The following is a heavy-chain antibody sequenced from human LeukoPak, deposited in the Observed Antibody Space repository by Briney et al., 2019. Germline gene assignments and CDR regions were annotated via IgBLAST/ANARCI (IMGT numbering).Heavy chain of an antibody. V-gene: IGHV4-34*01. J-gene: IGHJ5*02. D-gene: IGHD6-25*01. CDR1: GGSFSGYY. Sequence: SETLSLTCAVYGGSFSGYYWNWIRQPPGKWLEWIGEINHSGSTHYNPSLKSLVTMSVDTSKNQFSMKLSSVTAADTAVYYCARHRLASLVAWFDPWGQGTLVTVSS. CDR3: ARHRLASLVAWFDP. CDR2: INHSGST.